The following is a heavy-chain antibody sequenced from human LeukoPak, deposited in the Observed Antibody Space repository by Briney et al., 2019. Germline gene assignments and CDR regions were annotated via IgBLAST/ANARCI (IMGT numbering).Heavy chain of an antibody. CDR3: ARGRRDGYNPYWYFDL. J-gene: IGHJ2*01. V-gene: IGHV4-59*01. CDR1: GGSISSYY. D-gene: IGHD5-24*01. Sequence: SETLSLTCTVSGGSISSYYWSWIRQPPGKGLEWIGYIYYSGSTYYNPSLKSRVTISVDTSKNQFSLKLSSVTAADTAVYYCARGRRDGYNPYWYFDLWGRGTLVTVSS. CDR2: IYYSGST.